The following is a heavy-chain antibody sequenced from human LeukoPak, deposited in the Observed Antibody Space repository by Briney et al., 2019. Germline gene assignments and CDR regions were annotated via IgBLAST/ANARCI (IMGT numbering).Heavy chain of an antibody. V-gene: IGHV3-73*01. J-gene: IGHJ6*02. CDR1: GFTFSGSA. Sequence: GGSLRLSCAASGFTFSGSAMHWVRQASGKGLEWVGRIRSKANSYATAYAASVKGRFTISRDDSKNTAYLQMNSLKTEDTAVYYCTASGYCSGGSCYPLHYYYYYGMDVWGQGTTVTVSS. CDR3: TASGYCSGGSCYPLHYYYYYGMDV. CDR2: IRSKANSYAT. D-gene: IGHD2-15*01.